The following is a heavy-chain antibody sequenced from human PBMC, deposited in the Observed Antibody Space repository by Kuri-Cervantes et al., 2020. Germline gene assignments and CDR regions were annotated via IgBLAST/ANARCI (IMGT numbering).Heavy chain of an antibody. CDR2: ISSSGSTI. V-gene: IGHV3-11*04. CDR1: GFTFSDYY. D-gene: IGHD1-26*01. Sequence: GESLKISCAASGFTFSDYYMSWIRQAPGKGLEWVSYISSSGSTIYYADSVKGRFTISRDNAKNSLYLQMNSLRAEDTAVYYCAKGPHGGSYYGFFDYWGQGTLVTVSS. J-gene: IGHJ4*02. CDR3: AKGPHGGSYYGFFDY.